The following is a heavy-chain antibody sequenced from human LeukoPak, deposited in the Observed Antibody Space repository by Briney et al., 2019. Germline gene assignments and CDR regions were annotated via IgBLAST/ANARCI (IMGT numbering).Heavy chain of an antibody. Sequence: SETLSLTCTVSGGSISSYYWSWIRQPPGKGLEWIGYIYYSGSTNYNPSLKSRVTISVDTSKNQSSLKLSSVTAADTAVYYCARSGYDYYYYYYYGMDVWGQGTTVTVSS. CDR3: ARSGYDYYYYYYYGMDV. J-gene: IGHJ6*02. CDR1: GGSISSYY. CDR2: IYYSGST. V-gene: IGHV4-59*01. D-gene: IGHD5-12*01.